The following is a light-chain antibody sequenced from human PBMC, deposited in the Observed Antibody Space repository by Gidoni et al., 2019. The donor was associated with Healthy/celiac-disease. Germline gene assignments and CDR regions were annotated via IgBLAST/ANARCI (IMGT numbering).Light chain of an antibody. Sequence: PSFLYSSNNKNYLAWYLQKPGQPPKLLIYWASTRESGVPDRFSGSGSGTDFTLTISSLQAEDVAVYYCQQYYSTPYTFGQGTKLEIK. CDR2: WAS. V-gene: IGKV4-1*01. CDR3: QQYYSTPYT. CDR1: PSFLYSSNNKNY. J-gene: IGKJ2*01.